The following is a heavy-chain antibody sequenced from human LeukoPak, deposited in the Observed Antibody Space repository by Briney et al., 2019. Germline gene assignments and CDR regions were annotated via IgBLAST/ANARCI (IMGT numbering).Heavy chain of an antibody. V-gene: IGHV3-9*02. J-gene: IGHJ6*02. D-gene: IGHD3-10*01. Sequence: GGSLRLSCAVSGFTSDDHAMHWVRQASGKGLEWVAGIMWRSGSTGYGDSVKGRFTISRGNAKKSLYLQMNGLRVEDTAFYYCTKDLTPGGADVWGQGTTVTVSS. CDR1: GFTSDDHA. CDR3: TKDLTPGGADV. CDR2: IMWRSGST.